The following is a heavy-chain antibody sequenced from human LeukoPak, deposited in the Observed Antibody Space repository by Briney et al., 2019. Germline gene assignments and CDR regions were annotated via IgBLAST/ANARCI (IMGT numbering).Heavy chain of an antibody. V-gene: IGHV3-23*01. Sequence: AGGSLRLSCAASGFTFSSYGMSWVRQAPGKGLEWVSAISGSGGSTYYANSVKGRFTISRDNSKNTLYLQMNSLRAEDSAIYYCARGHSAWYDYWGQGTLVTVSS. CDR2: ISGSGGST. J-gene: IGHJ4*02. CDR1: GFTFSSYG. D-gene: IGHD6-19*01. CDR3: ARGHSAWYDY.